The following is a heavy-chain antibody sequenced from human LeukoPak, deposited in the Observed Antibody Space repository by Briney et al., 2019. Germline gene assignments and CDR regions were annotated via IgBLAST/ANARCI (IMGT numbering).Heavy chain of an antibody. CDR2: ISDDGSEE. CDR1: GFNFSNYA. Sequence: GGSLRLSCVASGFNFSNYAMHWVRQAPGKGLGWVAVISDDGSEEYYAGSVEGRFTISRDNSKSTVYLQMNSLRADDTAVYYCGPIDSWGQGTLVTVSS. CDR3: GPIDS. V-gene: IGHV3-30-3*01. J-gene: IGHJ4*02.